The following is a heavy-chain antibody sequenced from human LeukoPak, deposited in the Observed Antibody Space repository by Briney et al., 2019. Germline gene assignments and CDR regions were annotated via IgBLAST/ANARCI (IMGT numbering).Heavy chain of an antibody. D-gene: IGHD2-2*01. V-gene: IGHV3-23*01. J-gene: IGHJ5*02. CDR3: AKGLVPAAIFYERNWFDP. CDR1: GFTFSSYA. CDR2: ISGSGGST. Sequence: PGRSLRLSCAASGFTFSSYAMSWVRQAPGKGLEWVSAISGSGGSTYYADSVKGRFTISRDNSKNTLYLQINSLRAEDTAVYYCAKGLVPAAIFYERNWFDPWGQGTLVTVSS.